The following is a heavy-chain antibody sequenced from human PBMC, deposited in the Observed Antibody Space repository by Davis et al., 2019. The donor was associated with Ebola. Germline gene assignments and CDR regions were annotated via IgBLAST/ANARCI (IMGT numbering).Heavy chain of an antibody. CDR3: AREVLWFGELSYYGMDV. J-gene: IGHJ6*04. CDR2: IYYSGST. CDR1: GGSISSGGYY. D-gene: IGHD3-10*01. V-gene: IGHV4-31*03. Sequence: MPSETLSLTCTVSGGSISSGGYYWSWIRQHPGKGLEWIGYIYYSGSTYYNPSLKSRVTISVDTSKNQFSLKLSSVTAADTAVYYCAREVLWFGELSYYGMDVWGKGTTVTVSS.